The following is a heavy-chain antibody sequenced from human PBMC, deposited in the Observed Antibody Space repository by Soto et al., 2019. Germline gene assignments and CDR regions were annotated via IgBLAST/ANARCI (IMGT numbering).Heavy chain of an antibody. D-gene: IGHD3-16*01. CDR3: ARWGPRWFDP. CDR1: LDSIRSYY. Sequence: PSETLSLTGTVSLDSIRSYYWSWIRQPPGKGLEWIGYIYNCGITNYSPSLKIRVTISVDTSKNQFSLKLTSVTAADTAVYYCARWGPRWFDPWGQGILVTVSS. J-gene: IGHJ5*02. CDR2: IYNCGIT. V-gene: IGHV4-59*01.